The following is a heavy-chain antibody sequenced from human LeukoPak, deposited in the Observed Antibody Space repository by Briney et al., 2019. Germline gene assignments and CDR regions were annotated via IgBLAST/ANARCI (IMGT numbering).Heavy chain of an antibody. D-gene: IGHD6-19*01. CDR1: GGTFSSYA. CDR2: IIPIFGTA. J-gene: IGHJ4*02. Sequence: ASVKVSCKASGGTFSSYAISWVRQAPGQGLEWMGGIIPIFGTANYAQKFQGRVTITADESTSTAYMELSSLRSEDTAVYYCAKLSSGHIHYFDYWGQGTLVTVSS. V-gene: IGHV1-69*13. CDR3: AKLSSGHIHYFDY.